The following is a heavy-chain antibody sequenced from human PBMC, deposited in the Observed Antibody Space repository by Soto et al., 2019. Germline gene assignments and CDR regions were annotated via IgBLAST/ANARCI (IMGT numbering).Heavy chain of an antibody. D-gene: IGHD2-15*01. CDR3: ARVYCSGGSCYGIDY. CDR1: GYTFTSYY. V-gene: IGHV1-46*01. Sequence: ASVKVSCKASGYTFTSYYMHWVRQAPGQGLEWMGIINPSGGSTSYAQKFQGRVTMTRDTSTSTVYMELSSLRSEDTAVYYCARVYCSGGSCYGIDYWGQGTLVTVSS. CDR2: INPSGGST. J-gene: IGHJ4*02.